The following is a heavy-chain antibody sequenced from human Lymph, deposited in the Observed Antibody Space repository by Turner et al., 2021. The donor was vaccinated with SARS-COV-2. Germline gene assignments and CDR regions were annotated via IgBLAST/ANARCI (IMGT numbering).Heavy chain of an antibody. CDR3: ATKYCSGGSCSYFDY. CDR1: GGPISSSNW. Sequence: VQLQESGPRLVKPSGTLSLTCAGSGGPISSSNWWSWVRQPPGKGLEWIGEIYHSGNTNYNPSLKSRVTISVDKSKNQFSLKLTSVTAADTAVYYCATKYCSGGSCSYFDYWGQGTLVTVSS. D-gene: IGHD2-15*01. V-gene: IGHV4-4*02. CDR2: IYHSGNT. J-gene: IGHJ4*02.